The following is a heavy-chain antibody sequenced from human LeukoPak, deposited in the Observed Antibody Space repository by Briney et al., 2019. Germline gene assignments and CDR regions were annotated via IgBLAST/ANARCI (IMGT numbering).Heavy chain of an antibody. Sequence: GGSLRLSCAASGFTLTSYEMNWVRLAPGKGLEWMSYISRTGNSIYYADSVKGRFTVSRDSAKNSLYLQMNSLRAEDTAVYYCARGPYISNWYVDYWGQGTLVTVAS. CDR1: GFTLTSYE. CDR3: ARGPYISNWYVDY. D-gene: IGHD6-13*01. V-gene: IGHV3-48*03. CDR2: ISRTGNSI. J-gene: IGHJ4*02.